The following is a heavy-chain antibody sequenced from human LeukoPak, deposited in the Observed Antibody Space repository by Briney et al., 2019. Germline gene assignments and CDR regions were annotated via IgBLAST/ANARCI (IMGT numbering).Heavy chain of an antibody. D-gene: IGHD2-15*01. Sequence: GXSLRLSCAVSGFTFSNFWMSWVRQAPGRGLEWVANIHPEGNEKDHVESVKGRFAISRDNARNSLFLQMNGLRVEDTAIYYCARGDSFSGDHWGQGTLVTVSS. CDR2: IHPEGNEK. CDR3: ARGDSFSGDH. J-gene: IGHJ4*02. CDR1: GFTFSNFW. V-gene: IGHV3-7*04.